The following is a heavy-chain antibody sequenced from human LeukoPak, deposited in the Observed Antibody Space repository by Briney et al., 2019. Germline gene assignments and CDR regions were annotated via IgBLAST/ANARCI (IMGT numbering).Heavy chain of an antibody. CDR2: IIPILGIA. D-gene: IGHD3-10*01. CDR3: ARVVNRGELDY. CDR1: GGTFSSYA. J-gene: IGHJ4*02. V-gene: IGHV1-69*04. Sequence: APVKVSCKASGGTFSSYAISWVRQAPGQGLEWMGRIIPILGIANYAQKSQGRVTITADKSTSTAYMELSSLRSEDTAVYYCARVVNRGELDYWGQGTLVTVSS.